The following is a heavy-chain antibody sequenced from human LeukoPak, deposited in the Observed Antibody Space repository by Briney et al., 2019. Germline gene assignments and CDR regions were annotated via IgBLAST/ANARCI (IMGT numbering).Heavy chain of an antibody. D-gene: IGHD3-3*01. Sequence: GGSLRLSCAASGFMFNNYWMHWVRQAPGRGLEWVSRIKGDTSYANYADSVKGRFTISRDNAKSTLYLQMDSLTIEDTAVYFCARDNDVWSLDFWGQGTLVTVSS. J-gene: IGHJ4*02. CDR1: GFMFNNYW. CDR2: IKGDTSYA. CDR3: ARDNDVWSLDF. V-gene: IGHV3-74*01.